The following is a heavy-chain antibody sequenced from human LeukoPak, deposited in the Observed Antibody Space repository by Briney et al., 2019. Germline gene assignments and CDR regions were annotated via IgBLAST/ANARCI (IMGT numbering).Heavy chain of an antibody. CDR3: AGGLFDVLTDSLNWFDP. J-gene: IGHJ5*02. CDR1: GYTFTGYN. Sequence: ASVKVSCKASGYTFTGYNMHWVRQAPGQGLEWMGWINPNNGDTNYAQKFQGRVSMTRDTSISTAYLELSRLTSDDTAVYYCAGGLFDVLTDSLNWFDPWGQGTLVTVSS. CDR2: INPNNGDT. D-gene: IGHD3-9*01. V-gene: IGHV1-2*02.